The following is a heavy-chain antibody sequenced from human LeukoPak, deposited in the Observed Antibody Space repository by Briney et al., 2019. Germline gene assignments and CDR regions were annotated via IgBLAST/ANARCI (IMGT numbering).Heavy chain of an antibody. D-gene: IGHD3-22*01. CDR2: YRSKLYN. CDR3: ARDYYDSSGYGYYFDY. J-gene: IGHJ4*02. V-gene: IGHV6-1*01. Sequence: YRSKLYNDYAVSVKSRITINPDTSKNQFSLQLNSVTPEDTAVYYCARDYYDSSGYGYYFDYWGQGTLVTVSS.